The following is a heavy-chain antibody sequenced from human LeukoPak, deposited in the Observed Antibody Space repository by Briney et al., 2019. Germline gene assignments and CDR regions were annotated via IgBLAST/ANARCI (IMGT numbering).Heavy chain of an antibody. V-gene: IGHV3-7*01. CDR3: ARDEIGSSEY. CDR2: INQDGSAK. Sequence: GGSLRLSCVASGFTLSSHWMSWVRQAPGKGLEWVANINQDGSAKYFVDSVKGRFTISRDNAKNSMYLQMHSLRAVDTAVYFCARDEIGSSEYWGPGTRITVSS. CDR1: GFTLSSHW. D-gene: IGHD3-10*01. J-gene: IGHJ4*02.